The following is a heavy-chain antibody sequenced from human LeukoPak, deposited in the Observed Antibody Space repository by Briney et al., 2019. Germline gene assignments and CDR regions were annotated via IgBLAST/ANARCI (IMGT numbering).Heavy chain of an antibody. J-gene: IGHJ4*02. CDR3: ARDNAAWGVFY. D-gene: IGHD3-16*01. Sequence: GSSVKVSCKASGYTFTGYYIHWVRQPPGQGLEWMGWINPNSGGTNYAQKFQGRVTMTRDTSISTAYMELSRLRSDDTAVYYCARDNAAWGVFYWGQGTLVTVSS. V-gene: IGHV1-2*02. CDR2: INPNSGGT. CDR1: GYTFTGYY.